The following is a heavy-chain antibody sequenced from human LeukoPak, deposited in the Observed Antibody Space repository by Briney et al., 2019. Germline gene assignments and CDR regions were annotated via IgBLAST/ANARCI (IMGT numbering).Heavy chain of an antibody. D-gene: IGHD3-22*01. CDR1: GGSISSSSYY. CDR3: ARGLDYYDSSGYKDAFDI. V-gene: IGHV4-39*07. Sequence: SETLSLTCTVSGGSISSSSYYWGWIRQPPGKGLEWIGSIYYSGSTYYNPSLKSRVTISVDTSKNQFSLKLSSVTAADTAVYYCARGLDYYDSSGYKDAFDIWGQGTMVTVSS. CDR2: IYYSGST. J-gene: IGHJ3*02.